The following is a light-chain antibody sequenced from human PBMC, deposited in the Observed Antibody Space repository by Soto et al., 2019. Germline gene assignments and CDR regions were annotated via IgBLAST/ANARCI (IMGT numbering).Light chain of an antibody. CDR1: QSVSSY. Sequence: EIVLTQSPATLSLSPGERATLSCRASQSVSSYLAWYQQKPGQAPRLLIYDAYNRATGIPARFSGSGSGTDFTLNISSLEPEDFAVYYCQQRSNWPLTFGQGTKLEIK. CDR2: DAY. J-gene: IGKJ2*01. V-gene: IGKV3-11*01. CDR3: QQRSNWPLT.